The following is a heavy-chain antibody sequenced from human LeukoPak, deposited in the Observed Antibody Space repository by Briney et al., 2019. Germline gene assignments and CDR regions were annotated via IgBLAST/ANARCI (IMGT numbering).Heavy chain of an antibody. CDR1: GYTFTGYY. J-gene: IGHJ3*02. V-gene: IGHV1-2*02. CDR3: ARAAGLWSIYDAFDI. Sequence: ASVKVSCKASGYTFTGYYMHWVRQAPGQGLEWMGWINPNSGGTNYAQKFQGRVTMTRNTSISTAYMELSSLRSEDTAVYYCARAAGLWSIYDAFDIWGQGTMVTVSS. D-gene: IGHD5-18*01. CDR2: INPNSGGT.